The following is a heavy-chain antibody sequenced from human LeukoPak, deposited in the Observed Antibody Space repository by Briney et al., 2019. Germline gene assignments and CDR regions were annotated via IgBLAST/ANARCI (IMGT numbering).Heavy chain of an antibody. D-gene: IGHD2-2*02. V-gene: IGHV4-59*08. CDR2: IYYSGST. CDR3: ARRGYKEYYFDY. CDR1: GGSISSHY. Sequence: SETLSLTCTVSGGSISSHYWSWIRQPPGKGLEWIGYIYYSGSTNYNPSLKSRVTISVDTSKNQFSPKLSSVTAADTAVYYCARRGYKEYYFDYWGQGTLVTVSS. J-gene: IGHJ4*02.